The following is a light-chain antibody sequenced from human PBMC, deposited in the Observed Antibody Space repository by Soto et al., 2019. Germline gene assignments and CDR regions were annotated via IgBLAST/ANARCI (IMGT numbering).Light chain of an antibody. CDR2: AAS. J-gene: IGKJ5*01. CDR3: QQYNYSPLT. Sequence: DSQMTKSPSSLSASVGDRGTSACRASQSISNYLNWYQQKPGKAPELLIYAASSLQSGVPSRFSGSGSGTEFTLTISSLQPEDFAVYYCQQYNYSPLTFGGGTRLVI. V-gene: IGKV1-17*01. CDR1: QSISNY.